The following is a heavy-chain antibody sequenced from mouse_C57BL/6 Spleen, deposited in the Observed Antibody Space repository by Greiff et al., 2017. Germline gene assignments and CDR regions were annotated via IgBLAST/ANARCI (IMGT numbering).Heavy chain of an antibody. CDR2: INPSSGYT. D-gene: IGHD3-3*01. CDR3: AGSGLDEGKGDSMDY. CDR1: GFTFTSYT. J-gene: IGHJ4*01. Sequence: VQLVESVAELARPGASVKMSCTASGFTFTSYTMHWVKQRPGQGLEWIGYINPSSGYTKYNQKFQDKATLTADKSSSTAYLQLISLTSEDSAVYYCAGSGLDEGKGDSMDYWGQGTSVTGSA. V-gene: IGHV1-4*01.